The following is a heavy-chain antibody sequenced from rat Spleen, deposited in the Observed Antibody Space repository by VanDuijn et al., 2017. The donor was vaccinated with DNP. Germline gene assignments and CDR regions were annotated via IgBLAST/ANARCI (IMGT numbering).Heavy chain of an antibody. Sequence: EVQLVESGGGLVQPGRSVKLSCAASGFTFSDYGMAWVLQVPTKGLEWVASITYDGGNAYYRDSVKGRFTISRDNAQSILYLQMESLRSEDTATYYCVKDIGDYGYNPFDYWGQGVMVTVSS. CDR1: GFTFSDYG. J-gene: IGHJ2*01. V-gene: IGHV5-20*01. CDR2: ITYDGGNA. CDR3: VKDIGDYGYNPFDY. D-gene: IGHD1-9*01.